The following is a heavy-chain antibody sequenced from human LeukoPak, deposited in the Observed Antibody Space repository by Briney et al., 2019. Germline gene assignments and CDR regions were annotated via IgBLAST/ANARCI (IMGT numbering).Heavy chain of an antibody. CDR2: IYPGDSDT. V-gene: IGHV5-51*01. CDR1: GYSFTNYW. D-gene: IGHD4-17*01. J-gene: IGHJ4*02. Sequence: PGESLKISCKGSGYSFTNYWIGWVRQMPGKGLEWMGIIYPGDSDTRYSPSFQGQVTISADKSISTAYLQWSSLKASDTAMYYCARRSGMTTVTTWSGDFDYWGQGTLVTVSS. CDR3: ARRSGMTTVTTWSGDFDY.